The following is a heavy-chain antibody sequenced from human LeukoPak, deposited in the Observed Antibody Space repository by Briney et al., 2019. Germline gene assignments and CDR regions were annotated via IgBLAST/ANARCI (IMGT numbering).Heavy chain of an antibody. V-gene: IGHV1-69*01. D-gene: IGHD3-10*01. CDR2: IIPIFGTA. Sequence: GSSVKVSCKASGGTFSSYAISWVRQAPGQGLEWMGGIIPIFGTANYAQKFQGRVTITADESTSTAYMELSSLRSEDTAVYYCASDFPSRVRGVISYGMDVWGKGTTVTVSS. J-gene: IGHJ6*04. CDR1: GGTFSSYA. CDR3: ASDFPSRVRGVISYGMDV.